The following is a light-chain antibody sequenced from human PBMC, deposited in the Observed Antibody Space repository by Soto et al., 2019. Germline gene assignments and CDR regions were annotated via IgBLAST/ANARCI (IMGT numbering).Light chain of an antibody. CDR1: SSDTIKYNF. CDR3: SSPYKIFDIGV. J-gene: IGLJ2*01. CDR2: EVS. Sequence: QSAPTQPASVSGSPGQSITISCTGISSDTIKYNFVSWYQHHPGKAPKLMIYEVSNRPSGVSNRFSGSQSGNTASLTISGLQADYDADYDCSSPYKIFDIGVFGGGTKLAVL. V-gene: IGLV2-14*01.